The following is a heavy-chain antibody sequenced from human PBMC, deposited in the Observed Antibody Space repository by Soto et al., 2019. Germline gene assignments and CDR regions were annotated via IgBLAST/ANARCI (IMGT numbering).Heavy chain of an antibody. J-gene: IGHJ6*02. CDR2: INPNSGGT. Sequence: XSVNVSCEASVYTFTCYYIHWVRQAPGQGLEWMGWINPNSGGTNYAQKFQGRVTMTRDTSISTAYMELSRLRSDDTAVYYCARGAAAGTDGMDVWGQGTTVTVSS. V-gene: IGHV1-2*02. CDR3: ARGAAAGTDGMDV. D-gene: IGHD6-13*01. CDR1: VYTFTCYY.